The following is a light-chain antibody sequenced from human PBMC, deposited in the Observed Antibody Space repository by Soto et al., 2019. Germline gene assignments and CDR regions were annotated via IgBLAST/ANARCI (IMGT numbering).Light chain of an antibody. CDR1: SSDVGGYNY. CDR2: DVS. Sequence: QSVLTQPASVSGSPGQSIAISCTGTSSDVGGYNYVSWYQQHPGKAPKLMIYDVSSRPSGVSNRFSGSKSGNTASLTISGLQAGDEADYYCSSYTSSTTEVFGTGT. V-gene: IGLV2-14*03. CDR3: SSYTSSTTEV. J-gene: IGLJ1*01.